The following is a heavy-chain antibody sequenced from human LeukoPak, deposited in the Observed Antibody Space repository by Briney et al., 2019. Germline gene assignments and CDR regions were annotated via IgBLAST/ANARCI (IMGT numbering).Heavy chain of an antibody. J-gene: IGHJ6*02. CDR3: ARVPPPYYDFWSGYSYYYYGMDV. CDR1: GFTFSSNA. Sequence: GGSLRLSCAASGFTFSSNAMNWVRQAPGRGLEWVAIISYDGIYKYYADSVKGRFTISRDNAKNSLYLQMNSLRAEDTAVYYCARVPPPYYDFWSGYSYYYYGMDVWGQGTTVTVSS. V-gene: IGHV3-30-3*01. D-gene: IGHD3-3*01. CDR2: ISYDGIYK.